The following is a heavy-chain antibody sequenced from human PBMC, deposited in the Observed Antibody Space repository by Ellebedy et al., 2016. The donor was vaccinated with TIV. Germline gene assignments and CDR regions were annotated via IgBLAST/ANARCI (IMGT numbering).Heavy chain of an antibody. V-gene: IGHV3-7*01. CDR2: IYQDGGVQ. CDR1: GFTFSSYW. CDR3: ARRGSYGDYAVQINSWFDS. Sequence: GGSLRLSCAASGFTFSSYWMSWARQAPGKGLEWVANIYQDGGVQYYVDSVKGRFTISRDNADNSLFLQMNSLRAEDTAVYYCARRGSYGDYAVQINSWFDSWGRGTLVTVSS. D-gene: IGHD3-16*01. J-gene: IGHJ5*01.